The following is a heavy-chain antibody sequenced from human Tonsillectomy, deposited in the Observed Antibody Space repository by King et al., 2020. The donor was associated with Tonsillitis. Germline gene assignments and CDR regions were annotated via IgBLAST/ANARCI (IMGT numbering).Heavy chain of an antibody. D-gene: IGHD3-22*01. CDR2: FSNDGSNK. CDR1: GFNFSSYA. V-gene: IGHV3-30*14. Sequence: QGQLVQSGGGVVQPGRSLRLSCAASGFNFSSYAMNWVRQAPGKGLEWVAIFSNDGSNKYYADSVKGRFTISRDNSKNTLYLQMSSLKTEDTAVYYCAREYYYDNSGLDAFDIWGQGTMVAVSS. CDR3: AREYYYDNSGLDAFDI. J-gene: IGHJ3*02.